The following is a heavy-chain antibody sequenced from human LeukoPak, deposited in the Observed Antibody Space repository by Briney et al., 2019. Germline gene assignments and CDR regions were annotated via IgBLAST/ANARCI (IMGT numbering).Heavy chain of an antibody. D-gene: IGHD3-22*01. CDR2: IYPGDSDT. V-gene: IGHV5-51*01. CDR1: GYSFTSYW. Sequence: GESLKISCKGSGYSFTSYWIGWVRQMPGKGLEWMGIIYPGDSDTRYSPSFQVQVTISADKSINTAYLQWTSLKASDTARYYCARPNDPDSIGDAFDIWGQGTMVTVYS. CDR3: ARPNDPDSIGDAFDI. J-gene: IGHJ3*02.